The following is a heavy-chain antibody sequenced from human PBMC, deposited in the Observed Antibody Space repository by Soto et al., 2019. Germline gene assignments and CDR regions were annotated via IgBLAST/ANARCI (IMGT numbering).Heavy chain of an antibody. CDR3: ARGYCSSGTCPPLDF. CDR1: GFTFSDYW. V-gene: IGHV3-7*03. D-gene: IGHD2-15*01. J-gene: IGHJ4*02. Sequence: GGSLRLSCTTSGFTFSDYWMTWVRQAPGKGLEWVANIKADGSQMFYLDSVKGRFTVSRDNAKNSLYLQMNYPRAEDTAVYYCARGYCSSGTCPPLDFWGQGTLVTVSS. CDR2: IKADGSQM.